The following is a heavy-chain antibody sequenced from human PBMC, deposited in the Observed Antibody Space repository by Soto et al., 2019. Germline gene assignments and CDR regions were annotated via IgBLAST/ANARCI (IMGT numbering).Heavy chain of an antibody. D-gene: IGHD1-26*01. CDR2: INHSGST. V-gene: IGHV4-34*01. CDR3: ARDPPDFNSGFDY. J-gene: IGHJ4*02. CDR1: GGSFSGYY. Sequence: PSETLSLTCAVYGGSFSGYYCSWIRPPPGKGLEWIGEINHSGSTNYNPSLKSRVTISVDTSKNQFSLQLNSVTPEDTAVYYCARDPPDFNSGFDYWGQGILVTVSS.